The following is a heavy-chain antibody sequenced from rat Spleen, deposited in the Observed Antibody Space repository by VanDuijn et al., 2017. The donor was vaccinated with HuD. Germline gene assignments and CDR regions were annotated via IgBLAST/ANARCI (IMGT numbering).Heavy chain of an antibody. D-gene: IGHD1-7*01. CDR3: ARPSYGYPFAY. Sequence: EVQLVESDGGLVQPGRSLKLSCAASGFTFSDYNMAWVRQAPKKGLEWVAGITYDGSGTFFRDSVKGRFTISRDDAKSTLYLQMDSLRSEDTATYYCARPSYGYPFAYWGQGTLVTVSS. V-gene: IGHV5-7*01. J-gene: IGHJ3*01. CDR1: GFTFSDYN. CDR2: ITYDGSGT.